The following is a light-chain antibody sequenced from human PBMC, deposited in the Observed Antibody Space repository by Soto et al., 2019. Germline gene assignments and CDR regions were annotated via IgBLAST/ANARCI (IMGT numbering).Light chain of an antibody. CDR3: QQYYNTPRT. J-gene: IGKJ1*01. CDR2: WAS. Sequence: DIVMTQSPDSLAVSLGERATINCRSSQSVLYSANNKNKLAWYQQKSGQPPKLLIYWASTRESGVPDRFSGSGSGTDFTLTISSLQAEDVAVYYCQQYYNTPRTLGQGTKVEIK. V-gene: IGKV4-1*01. CDR1: QSVLYSANNKNK.